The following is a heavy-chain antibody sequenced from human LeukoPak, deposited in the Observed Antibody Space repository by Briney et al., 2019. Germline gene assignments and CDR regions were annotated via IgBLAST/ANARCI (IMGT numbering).Heavy chain of an antibody. Sequence: SETLSLTCTVSGGSIGSGDSYWSWIRQPPGKGLEWIGYINYSGSTNYNPSLKRRVTISVDTSKNQFSLKVSSVTAADTAVYYCARGESKRYSGYDYYVMDVWGQGTTVTVSS. CDR2: INYSGST. CDR1: GGSIGSGDSY. V-gene: IGHV4-61*08. J-gene: IGHJ6*02. CDR3: ARGESKRYSGYDYYVMDV. D-gene: IGHD5-12*01.